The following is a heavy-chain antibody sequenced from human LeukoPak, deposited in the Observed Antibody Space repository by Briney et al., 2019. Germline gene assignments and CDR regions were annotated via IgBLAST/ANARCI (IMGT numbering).Heavy chain of an antibody. D-gene: IGHD3-22*01. CDR1: GGSISSSSYY. CDR3: ARRLHYDSSGYYLNWFDP. V-gene: IGHV4-39*01. Sequence: PSETLSLTCTVSGGSISSSSYYWGWIRQPPGTGLEWIGSIYYSGSTYYNPSLKSRVTISVDTSKNQFSLKLSSVTAADTAVYYCARRLHYDSSGYYLNWFDPWGQGTLVTVSS. CDR2: IYYSGST. J-gene: IGHJ5*02.